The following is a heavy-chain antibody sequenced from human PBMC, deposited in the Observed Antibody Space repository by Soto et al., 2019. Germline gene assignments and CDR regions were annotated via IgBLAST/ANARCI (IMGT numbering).Heavy chain of an antibody. CDR2: ITPISGTT. Sequence: QVQLVQSGAEVKKPGSSMKVSCKVSGGTFRSYAINWVRQAPGQGLEWMGGITPISGTTNYAQKFQGRVTSTADESTSTAYMDLSSLRYDDTAVYYCARAGTWGQGSPVTVSS. CDR3: ARAGT. J-gene: IGHJ5*02. V-gene: IGHV1-69*01. CDR1: GGTFRSYA.